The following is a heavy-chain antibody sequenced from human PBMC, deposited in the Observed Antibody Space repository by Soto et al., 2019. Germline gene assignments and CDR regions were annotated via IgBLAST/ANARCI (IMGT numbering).Heavy chain of an antibody. D-gene: IGHD2-21*01. CDR3: ARAAVVIAILGDAFDI. CDR2: IWYDGSNK. Sequence: QVQLVESGGGVVQPGRSLRLSCAASGFTFSSYGMHWVRQAPGKGLEWVAVIWYDGSNKYYADSVKGRFTISRDNSKNTLYLQMNSLRAEDTAVYYCARAAVVIAILGDAFDIWGQGTMVTVSS. V-gene: IGHV3-33*01. J-gene: IGHJ3*02. CDR1: GFTFSSYG.